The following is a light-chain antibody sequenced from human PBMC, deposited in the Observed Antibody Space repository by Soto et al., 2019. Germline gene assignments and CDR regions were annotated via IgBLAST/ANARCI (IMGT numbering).Light chain of an antibody. CDR1: QDVSNW. CDR3: QQANSFPVT. CDR2: AAS. Sequence: DIQMTQSPSSVSASVGDRVTITCRASQDVSNWLAWFQQKPGKAPKLLIYAASTLQSGVPSRFSGSRSGTEFTLTISSLQPEDSATYYCQQANSFPVTFGQGTKVEI. J-gene: IGKJ2*01. V-gene: IGKV1D-12*01.